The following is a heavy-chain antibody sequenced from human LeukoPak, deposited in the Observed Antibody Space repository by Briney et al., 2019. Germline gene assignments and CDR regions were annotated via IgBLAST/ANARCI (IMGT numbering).Heavy chain of an antibody. Sequence: GGSLRLSCAASGFTFSSYSMNWVRQAPGKGLEWVSSISSSISYIYYADSVKGRFTISRDNSKNTLYLQMNSLRAEDTAVYYCARDYYGSGSSLDYWGQGTLVTVSS. CDR3: ARDYYGSGSSLDY. J-gene: IGHJ4*02. D-gene: IGHD3-10*01. CDR2: ISSSISYI. CDR1: GFTFSSYS. V-gene: IGHV3-21*01.